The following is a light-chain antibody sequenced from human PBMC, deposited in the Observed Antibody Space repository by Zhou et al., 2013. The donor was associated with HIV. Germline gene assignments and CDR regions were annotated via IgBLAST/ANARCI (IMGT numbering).Light chain of an antibody. Sequence: EIVMTQSPATLSVSPGERATLSCRASQSVGSNLAWYQQKPGQAPRLLIYGASTRATGIPARFSGSGSGTEFTLTISSLQSEDVAVYYCQQYNRWPPLTFGGGTQVEIK. J-gene: IGKJ4*01. CDR3: QQYNRWPPLT. CDR1: QSVGSN. CDR2: GAS. V-gene: IGKV3-15*01.